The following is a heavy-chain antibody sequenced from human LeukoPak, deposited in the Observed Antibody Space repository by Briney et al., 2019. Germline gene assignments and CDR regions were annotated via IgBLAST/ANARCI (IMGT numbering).Heavy chain of an antibody. CDR2: IRSKAYGGTT. D-gene: IGHD1-26*01. CDR3: TRDRPGGSYGVLGY. J-gene: IGHJ4*02. CDR1: GFTFCDYA. V-gene: IGHV3-49*04. Sequence: GGSLRLSCTASGFTFCDYAMSWVRQAPGKGLEWVGFIRSKAYGGTTEYAASVKGRFTMSRDDSKSIAYLQMNSLKTEDTAVYYCTRDRPGGSYGVLGYWGQGTLVTVSS.